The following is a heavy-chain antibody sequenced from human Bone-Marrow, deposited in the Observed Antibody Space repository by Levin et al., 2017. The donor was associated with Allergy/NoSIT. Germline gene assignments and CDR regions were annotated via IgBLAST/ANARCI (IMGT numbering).Heavy chain of an antibody. J-gene: IGHJ4*02. CDR1: GFTFSSYA. Sequence: GGSLRLSCAASGFTFSSYAMHWVRQAPGKGLEWVAVISYDGSNKYYADSVKGRFTISRDNSKNTLYLQMNSLRAEDTAVYYCARGRGELGYCSGGSCPPSDGTDYWGQGTLVTVSS. V-gene: IGHV3-30-3*01. CDR3: ARGRGELGYCSGGSCPPSDGTDY. D-gene: IGHD2-15*01. CDR2: ISYDGSNK.